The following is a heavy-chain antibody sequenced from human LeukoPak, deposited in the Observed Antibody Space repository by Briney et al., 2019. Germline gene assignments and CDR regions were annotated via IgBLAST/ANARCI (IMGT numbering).Heavy chain of an antibody. J-gene: IGHJ4*02. CDR3: ASSGSYRFDY. CDR2: ISSDGNIV. D-gene: IGHD1-26*01. V-gene: IGHV3-9*01. CDR1: GFAFSDYA. Sequence: PGGSLRLSCAASGFAFSDYAMHWVRRVPGKGLEWVSGISSDGNIVRYVDSVKGRFTISRDNAKNSLYLQMNSLRDEDTAVYYCASSGSYRFDYWGQGTLVTVSS.